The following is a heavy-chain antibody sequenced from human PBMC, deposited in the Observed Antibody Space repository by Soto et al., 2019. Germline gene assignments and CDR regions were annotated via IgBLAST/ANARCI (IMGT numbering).Heavy chain of an antibody. J-gene: IGHJ6*02. Sequence: QVQLVESGGGVVQPGRSLRLSCAASGFTFSSYGMHWVRQAPGKGLEWVAVIWYDGSNKYYADSVKGRFTISRDNSKNKLYLQMNSLRAEDTAVYYCARDLGGKAGRQLGCGMDVWGQGTTVTVSS. V-gene: IGHV3-33*01. CDR2: IWYDGSNK. CDR1: GFTFSSYG. CDR3: ARDLGGKAGRQLGCGMDV. D-gene: IGHD3-16*01.